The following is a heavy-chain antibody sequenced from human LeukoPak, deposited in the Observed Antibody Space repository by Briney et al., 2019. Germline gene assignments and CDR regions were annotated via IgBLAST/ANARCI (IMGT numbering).Heavy chain of an antibody. Sequence: GGSLRLSCAASGFTFRSYSMNWVRQAPGKGLEWVSAIDPSSTYIYYADSVKGRFTISRDNAKNSLYLQMNSLRAEDTAVYYCARTESSSSGPGFDYWGQGTLVTVSS. CDR3: ARTESSSSGPGFDY. CDR1: GFTFRSYS. CDR2: IDPSSTYI. D-gene: IGHD6-6*01. V-gene: IGHV3-21*01. J-gene: IGHJ4*02.